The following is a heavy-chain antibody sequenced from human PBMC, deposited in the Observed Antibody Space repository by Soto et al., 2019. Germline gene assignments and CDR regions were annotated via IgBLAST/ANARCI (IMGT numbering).Heavy chain of an antibody. Sequence: QVQLVQSGAEVKKPGSSVKDSCMASGGTFRSYTIRWVRQAPGQGLEWMGRIIPILGIANYAQKFQGRVTITADKSTSTAYMELSSLRSEDTAVYYCAVGWRDGSYLDYWGQGTLVTVSS. CDR3: AVGWRDGSYLDY. CDR2: IIPILGIA. CDR1: GGTFRSYT. D-gene: IGHD1-26*01. V-gene: IGHV1-69*02. J-gene: IGHJ4*02.